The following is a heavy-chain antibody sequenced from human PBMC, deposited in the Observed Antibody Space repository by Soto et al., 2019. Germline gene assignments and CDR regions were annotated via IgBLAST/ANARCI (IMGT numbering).Heavy chain of an antibody. CDR3: AREGDTGGLYPRYLDY. D-gene: IGHD2-8*02. CDR2: INAGNGNT. V-gene: IGHV1-3*01. Sequence: ASVKVSCKASGYTFTVYAIHWVRQAPGQRPEWMGWINAGNGNTKYSQNFQDRLTMTRDTSANTGYMELNSLRSEDTAVYYCAREGDTGGLYPRYLDYWGQGTLATVSS. CDR1: GYTFTVYA. J-gene: IGHJ4*02.